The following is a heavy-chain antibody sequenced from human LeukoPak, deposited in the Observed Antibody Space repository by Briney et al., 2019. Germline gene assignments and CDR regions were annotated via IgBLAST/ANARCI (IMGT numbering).Heavy chain of an antibody. V-gene: IGHV3-23*01. Sequence: QTGRSLRLSCGAAGFTFSNYAMRWVRPAPGDWLESVSAISGGAGSTYYTDSVKGRFTISRDNSKSTLYLQMNNLRAEDAAVYYCARHGGMVVIITLASWGQGTLVTVSS. D-gene: IGHD3-22*01. CDR2: ISGGAGST. CDR3: ARHGGMVVIITLAS. J-gene: IGHJ4*02. CDR1: GFTFSNYA.